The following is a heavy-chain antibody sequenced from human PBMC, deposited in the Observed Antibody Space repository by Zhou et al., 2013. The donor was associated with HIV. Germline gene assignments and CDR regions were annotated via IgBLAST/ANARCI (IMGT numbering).Heavy chain of an antibody. CDR3: ARAHCTNGICYSATGYYYYMDV. J-gene: IGHJ6*03. V-gene: IGHV1-18*01. Sequence: QVQLVQSGAELKKPGASVKVACTASGYSFNLYGVSWVRQAPGQGLEWMGWISGYNGNTNYAQKFQGRVTMTTDTSTSTAYLDLRSLKSDDTAVYYCARAHCTNGICYSATGYYYYMDVWGNGTTVIVSS. D-gene: IGHD2-8*01. CDR2: ISGYNGNT. CDR1: GYSFNLYG.